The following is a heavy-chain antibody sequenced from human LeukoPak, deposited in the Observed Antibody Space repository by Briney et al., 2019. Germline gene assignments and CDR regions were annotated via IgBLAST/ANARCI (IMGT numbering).Heavy chain of an antibody. CDR1: GGSISSGGYY. CDR2: IYYSGST. Sequence: SETLSLTCTVSGGSISSGGYYWSWIRQHPGKGLEWIGYIYYSGSTYYNPSLKSRVTISVDTSKNQFSLKLSSLTAADTAVYYCARVRLDIVVVPAAKYFDPWGQGTLVTVSS. CDR3: ARVRLDIVVVPAAKYFDP. V-gene: IGHV4-31*03. D-gene: IGHD2-2*03. J-gene: IGHJ5*02.